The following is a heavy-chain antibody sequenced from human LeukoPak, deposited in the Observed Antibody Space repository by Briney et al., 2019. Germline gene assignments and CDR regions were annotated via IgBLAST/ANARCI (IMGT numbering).Heavy chain of an antibody. CDR3: AKSVGAQPGFDF. D-gene: IGHD6-6*01. CDR2: ISFDGSNN. V-gene: IGHV3-30*18. J-gene: IGHJ4*02. Sequence: PGRSLRLSCTASGFAFSNYGMHWVRQAPGKGLEWVAVISFDGSNNAYLDSVKGRFTISRDNSKNTLYLHMNSLKAEDTAVYYCAKSVGAQPGFDFWGQGTLVTVSS. CDR1: GFAFSNYG.